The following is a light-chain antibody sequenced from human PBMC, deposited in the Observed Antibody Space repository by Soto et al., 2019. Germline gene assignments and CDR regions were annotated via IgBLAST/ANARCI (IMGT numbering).Light chain of an antibody. CDR2: DAS. CDR3: QQYGTSVRT. J-gene: IGKJ1*01. CDR1: QSVSNNY. Sequence: EIVLTQSPATLSLSPGERATLSCGASQSVSNNYLAWYQQKPGLAPRLLIYDASSRATGIPDRFSGSGSGTDFTITISRLEPEDLAVDYCQQYGTSVRTFGQGTKVEIK. V-gene: IGKV3D-20*01.